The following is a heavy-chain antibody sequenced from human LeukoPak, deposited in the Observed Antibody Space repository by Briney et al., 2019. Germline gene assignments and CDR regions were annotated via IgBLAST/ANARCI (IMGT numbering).Heavy chain of an antibody. J-gene: IGHJ6*02. Sequence: ASVKVSCKASGYTFTSYYMHWVRQAPGQGLEWMGIINPSGGSTSYAQKFQGRVTMTRDTSTSTVYMELSSLRSEDTAVYYCARDIAQWLVRSYYYYYGMDVWGQGTTVTVSS. V-gene: IGHV1-46*01. CDR1: GYTFTSYY. CDR2: INPSGGST. CDR3: ARDIAQWLVRSYYYYYGMDV. D-gene: IGHD6-19*01.